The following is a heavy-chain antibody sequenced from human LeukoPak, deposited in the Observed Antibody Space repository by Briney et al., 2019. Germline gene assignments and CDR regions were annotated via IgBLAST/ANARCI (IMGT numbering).Heavy chain of an antibody. CDR2: ISGSGGST. CDR1: GFTFSSYA. V-gene: IGHV3-23*01. Sequence: GGSLRLSCAASGFTFSSYAMSWVRQAPGKGLEWVSAISGSGGSTYYADSVKSRFTISRDNSKNTLYLQMNSLRAEDTAVYYCAKDPPYCSGGSCYYFDYWGQGTLVTVSS. CDR3: AKDPPYCSGGSCYYFDY. D-gene: IGHD2-15*01. J-gene: IGHJ4*02.